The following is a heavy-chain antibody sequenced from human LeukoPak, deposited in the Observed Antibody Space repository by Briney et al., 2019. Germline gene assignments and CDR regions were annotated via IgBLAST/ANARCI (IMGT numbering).Heavy chain of an antibody. CDR3: ARGPRSDWYFDL. D-gene: IGHD1-26*01. V-gene: IGHV3-21*01. Sequence: GSLRLSCAASGFTFSSYNVNWVRQAPGKGLEWVSSISTNRTYIYYADSVKGRFTIFRDNAKNSLSLQMNSLRAEDTAVYYCARGPRSDWYFDLWGRGTLVTVSS. J-gene: IGHJ2*01. CDR1: GFTFSSYN. CDR2: ISTNRTYI.